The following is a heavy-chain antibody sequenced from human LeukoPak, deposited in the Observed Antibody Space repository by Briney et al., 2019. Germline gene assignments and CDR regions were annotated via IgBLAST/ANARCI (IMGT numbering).Heavy chain of an antibody. CDR3: ARDVLR. J-gene: IGHJ4*02. CDR2: IYKTGST. V-gene: IGHV4-31*03. CDR1: GGSITSGGYY. Sequence: SETLSPTCTVSGGSITSGGYYWSWIRQRPGKGLEWIGYIYKTGSTYYNPSLKSRVTMSVDTSRNQFSLKLNSVTAADTAVYYCARDVLRWGQGTLVTVSP.